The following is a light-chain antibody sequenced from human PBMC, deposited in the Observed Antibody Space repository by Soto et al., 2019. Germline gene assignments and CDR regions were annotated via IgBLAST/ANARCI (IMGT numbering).Light chain of an antibody. V-gene: IGKV3-15*01. CDR2: GAS. Sequence: EILMTQSPATLSVSPGERATLSCRATESVSNNLAWYQQKPRQAPRLLIYGASTRAPGIPARFSGSGSGTEFTLTISGLQSEDCAVYYCQRYNNWPLTFGGGTKVESK. J-gene: IGKJ4*01. CDR1: ESVSNN. CDR3: QRYNNWPLT.